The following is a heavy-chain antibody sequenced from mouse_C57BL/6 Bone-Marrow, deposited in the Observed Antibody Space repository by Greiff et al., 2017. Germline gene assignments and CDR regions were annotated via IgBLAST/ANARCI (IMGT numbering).Heavy chain of an antibody. CDR3: TTYYYGSSYDFDY. D-gene: IGHD1-1*01. J-gene: IGHJ2*01. CDR2: IDPENGDT. Sequence: VQLQQSGAELVRPGASVKLSCTASGFNIKDDYMHWVKQRPEQGLEWIGWIDPENGDTEYASKFQGKATITADTSSNTAYLQLSSLTSEDTAVYYCTTYYYGSSYDFDYCGQGSTLTVSS. V-gene: IGHV14-4*01. CDR1: GFNIKDDY.